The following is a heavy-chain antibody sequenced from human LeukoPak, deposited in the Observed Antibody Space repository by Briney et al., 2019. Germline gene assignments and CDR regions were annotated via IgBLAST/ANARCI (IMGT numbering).Heavy chain of an antibody. CDR3: ARERVVSNYNWFDP. V-gene: IGHV4-34*01. D-gene: IGHD1-1*01. CDR2: VNRVGNT. CDR1: GASFSGYS. J-gene: IGHJ5*02. Sequence: KPSETLSLTCAVHGASFSGYSWSWVRQPPGKGLEWIGEVNRVGNTIYNPSLKSRVTISIDTSTTQFSLRLTSVTVADTAVYFCARERVVSNYNWFDPWGQGTLVTVSS.